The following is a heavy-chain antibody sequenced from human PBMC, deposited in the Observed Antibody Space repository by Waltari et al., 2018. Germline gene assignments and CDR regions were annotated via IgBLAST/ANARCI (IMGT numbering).Heavy chain of an antibody. J-gene: IGHJ6*03. CDR3: ARERDHFGSGSYFYYYYYYMDV. CDR2: IYISVST. D-gene: IGHD3-10*01. V-gene: IGHV4-61*02. Sequence: QVQLQESGPGLVKPSQTLSLTCTVSGGSISSGSYYWSWIRQPAGKGLEWSGPIYISVSTHYNPSHGSRVTISLDTSNNQFSLKLSSVTAADTAVYYCARERDHFGSGSYFYYYYYYMDVWGEGTTVTVSS. CDR1: GGSISSGSYY.